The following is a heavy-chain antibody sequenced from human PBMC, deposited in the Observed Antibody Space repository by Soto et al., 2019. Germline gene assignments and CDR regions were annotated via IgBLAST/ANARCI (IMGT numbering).Heavy chain of an antibody. V-gene: IGHV1-69*08. CDR3: ARDVGPGHGNSVDY. CDR1: GGTFSSYT. J-gene: IGHJ4*02. Sequence: QVQLVQSGAEVKKPGSSVKGSCKASGGTFSSYTISWVRRAPGQGLEWMGRIIPILGIANYAQKFQGRVTITADKSTSTAYMELSSLRSEDTAVYYCARDVGPGHGNSVDYWGQGTLVTVSS. D-gene: IGHD3-10*01. CDR2: IIPILGIA.